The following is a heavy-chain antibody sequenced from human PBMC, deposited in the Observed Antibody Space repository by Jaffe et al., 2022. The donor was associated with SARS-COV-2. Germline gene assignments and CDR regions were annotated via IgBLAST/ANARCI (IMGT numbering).Heavy chain of an antibody. J-gene: IGHJ4*02. Sequence: EVQLLESGGGLVQPGGSLRLSCAASGFTFSSYAMSWVRQAPGKGLEWVSAISGSGGSTYYADSVKGRFTISRDNSKNTLYLQMNSLRAEDTAVYYCAKGFEVETQYSSGWYDFWYFDYWGQGTLVTVSS. CDR2: ISGSGGST. D-gene: IGHD6-19*01. CDR3: AKGFEVETQYSSGWYDFWYFDY. V-gene: IGHV3-23*01. CDR1: GFTFSSYA.